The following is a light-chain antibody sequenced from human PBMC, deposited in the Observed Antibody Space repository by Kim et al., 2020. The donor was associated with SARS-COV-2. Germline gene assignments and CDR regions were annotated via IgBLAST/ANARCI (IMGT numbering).Light chain of an antibody. Sequence: LTQPPSASGSPGQSVTISCTGTSSDVGGYNYVSWYQQHPGKAPKLMIYEVSKRPSGVPDRFSGSKSGNTASLTVSGLQAEDEADYYCSSYAGSNNVVFGGGTQLTVL. CDR3: SSYAGSNNVV. V-gene: IGLV2-8*01. CDR2: EVS. CDR1: SSDVGGYNY. J-gene: IGLJ2*01.